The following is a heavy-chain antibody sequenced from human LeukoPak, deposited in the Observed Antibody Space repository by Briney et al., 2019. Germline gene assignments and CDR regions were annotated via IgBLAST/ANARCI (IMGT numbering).Heavy chain of an antibody. CDR1: GGTFSSYA. D-gene: IGHD6-13*01. V-gene: IGHV1-69*13. J-gene: IGHJ5*02. CDR3: ARGDDLRAAAGLHWFDP. CDR2: IIPIFGTA. Sequence: ASVKVSCKASGGTFSSYAISWVRQAPGQGLEWMGGIIPIFGTANYAQKFQGRVTITADESTSTAYMELSSLRSEDTAVYYCARGDDLRAAAGLHWFDPWGQGTLVTVSS.